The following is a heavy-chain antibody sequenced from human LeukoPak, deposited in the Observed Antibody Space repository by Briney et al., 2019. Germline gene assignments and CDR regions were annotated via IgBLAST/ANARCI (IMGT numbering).Heavy chain of an antibody. D-gene: IGHD4-17*01. V-gene: IGHV3-48*01. J-gene: IGHJ4*02. CDR3: ARFIYGDYPDYFDY. CDR2: ISSSSSTI. CDR1: GFTFSSCS. Sequence: GGSLRLSCAASGFTFSSCSMNWVRQAPGKGLEWVSYISSSSSTIYYADSVKGRFTISRDNAKNSLYLQMNSLRAEDTAVYYCARFIYGDYPDYFDYWGQGTLVTVSS.